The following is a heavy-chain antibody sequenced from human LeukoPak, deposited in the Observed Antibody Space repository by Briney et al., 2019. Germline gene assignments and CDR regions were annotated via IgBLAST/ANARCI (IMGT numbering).Heavy chain of an antibody. V-gene: IGHV3-23*01. J-gene: IGHJ4*02. Sequence: GGSLRLSCAASRFTFSNYAMSWVRQAPEKGLEWVSVTSGSGGTAYYADSVKGRFTISRDNSKNTLDSQMNSLRAEDTAVYYCAKVGYNDILTGDYKDYFDYWGQGTLVTVSS. CDR3: AKVGYNDILTGDYKDYFDY. D-gene: IGHD3-9*01. CDR1: RFTFSNYA. CDR2: TSGSGGTA.